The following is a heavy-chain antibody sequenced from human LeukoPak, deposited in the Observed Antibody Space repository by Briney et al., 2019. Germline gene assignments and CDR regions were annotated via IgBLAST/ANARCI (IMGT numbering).Heavy chain of an antibody. V-gene: IGHV1-69*06. CDR1: GYTFTGYY. Sequence: ASVKVSCKASGYTFTGYYMHWVRQAPGQGLEWMGGIIPIFGTANYAQKFQGRVTITADKSTSTAYMELSSLRSEDTAVYYCARVAAAVQNRFDPWGQGTLVTVSS. CDR2: IIPIFGTA. CDR3: ARVAAAVQNRFDP. J-gene: IGHJ5*02. D-gene: IGHD6-13*01.